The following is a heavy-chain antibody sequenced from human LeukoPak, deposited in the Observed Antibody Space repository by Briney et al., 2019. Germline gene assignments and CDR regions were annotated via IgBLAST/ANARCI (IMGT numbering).Heavy chain of an antibody. CDR3: ARLYSVAGPFDY. J-gene: IGHJ4*02. CDR1: GGSMSSSSYY. CDR2: IYYSGST. V-gene: IGHV4-39*01. Sequence: PSETLSLTCTVPGGSMSSSSYYWGWIRQPPGKGLEWIGSIYYSGSTYYNPSLKSRVTICVDTSKNQFSLKLSSVTAADTSVYYCARLYSVAGPFDYWGQGTLVTVSS. D-gene: IGHD6-19*01.